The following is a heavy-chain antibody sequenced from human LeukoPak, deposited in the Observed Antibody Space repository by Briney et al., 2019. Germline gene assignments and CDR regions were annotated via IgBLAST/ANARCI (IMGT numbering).Heavy chain of an antibody. Sequence: MASETLSLTCAVSGYSISSGYYWGWIRQPPGKGLEWIGTIYRSGSTYYNNPSLKSRVTISVDTSKNQFSLKLSSVTAADTAVYYCARGVTTAFHFDYWGQGTLVTVSS. CDR3: ARGVTTAFHFDY. J-gene: IGHJ4*02. CDR1: GYSISSGYY. D-gene: IGHD1-26*01. V-gene: IGHV4-38-2*01. CDR2: IYRSGST.